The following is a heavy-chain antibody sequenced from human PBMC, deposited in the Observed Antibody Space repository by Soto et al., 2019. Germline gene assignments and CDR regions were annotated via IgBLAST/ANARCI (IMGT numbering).Heavy chain of an antibody. CDR1: GYTFTSYY. V-gene: IGHV1-46*03. CDR3: ARVYPSDTRYGYVGNNWFDP. Sequence: QVQLVQSGAEVKKPGASVKVSCKASGYTFTSYYMHWVRQAPGQGLEWMGIINPSGGSTSYAQKCQGRDTSTRDTSTSTVYMELSSLRSEDTAVYYCARVYPSDTRYGYVGNNWFDPWGQGTLVTVSS. J-gene: IGHJ5*02. CDR2: INPSGGST. D-gene: IGHD5-18*01.